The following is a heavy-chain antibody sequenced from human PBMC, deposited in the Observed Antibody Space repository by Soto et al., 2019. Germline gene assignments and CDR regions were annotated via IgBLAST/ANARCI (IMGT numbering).Heavy chain of an antibody. V-gene: IGHV1-8*01. Sequence: QVQLVQSGAEVKKPGASVKVSCKASGYTFTSYDINWVRQATGQALEWMGWMNPNSGNTGYAPKFQRGVIMTRDTPISAAYMQMSRLGSEDRVVYFCAREHSTSWLEYWGQANLVTVSS. J-gene: IGHJ4*02. D-gene: IGHD6-13*01. CDR3: AREHSTSWLEY. CDR2: MNPNSGNT. CDR1: GYTFTSYD.